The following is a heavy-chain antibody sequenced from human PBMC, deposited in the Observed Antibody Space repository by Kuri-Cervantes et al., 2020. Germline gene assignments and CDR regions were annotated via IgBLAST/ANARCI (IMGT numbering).Heavy chain of an antibody. Sequence: GESLKISCTASGFTFGDYAMHWVRQAPGKGLEWVAVISYDGSNKYYADSVKGRFTISRDNSKNTLYLQMNSLRAEDTAVYYCARDLSGYDERAVADAFDIWGQGTMVTVSS. CDR2: ISYDGSNK. V-gene: IGHV3-30-3*01. J-gene: IGHJ3*02. CDR1: GFTFGDYA. D-gene: IGHD5-12*01. CDR3: ARDLSGYDERAVADAFDI.